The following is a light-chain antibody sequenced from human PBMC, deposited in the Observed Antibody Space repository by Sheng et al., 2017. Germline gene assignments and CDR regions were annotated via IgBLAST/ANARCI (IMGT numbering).Light chain of an antibody. CDR2: WAS. CDR3: QQYYSTPLT. CDR1: QSVLYSSNNNNY. Sequence: DIVMTQSPDSLAVSLGERATINCKSSQSVLYSSNNNNYLAWYQQKPGQPPKLLIYWASTRESGVPDRFSGSGSGTDFTLTITSLQAEDVAVYYCQQYYSTPLTFVGGT. J-gene: IGKJ4*01. V-gene: IGKV4-1*01.